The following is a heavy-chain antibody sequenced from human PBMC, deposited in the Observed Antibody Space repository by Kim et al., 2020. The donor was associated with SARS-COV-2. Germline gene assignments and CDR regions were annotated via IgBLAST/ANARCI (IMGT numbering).Heavy chain of an antibody. CDR3: VRGTRAAAGHTNFDC. J-gene: IGHJ4*02. D-gene: IGHD6-13*01. V-gene: IGHV1-8*01. Sequence: QEFQGRVTMTRNASINTAYMEVSSLKSEDTAVYYCVRGTRAAAGHTNFDCWGQGTLVTVSS.